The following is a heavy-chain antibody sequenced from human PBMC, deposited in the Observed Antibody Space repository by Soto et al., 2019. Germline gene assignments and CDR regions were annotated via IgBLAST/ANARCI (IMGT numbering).Heavy chain of an antibody. V-gene: IGHV1-46*01. D-gene: IGHD3-22*01. J-gene: IGHJ3*02. CDR3: ARERAMIVVAPGDAFDI. CDR2: INPSGGST. CDR1: GDTLTSYL. Sequence: ASVKVCCKACGDTLTSYLMHCVRKTTGQGLEWMGIINPSGGSTSYAQKFQGRVTMTRDTSTSTVYMELSSLRSEDTAVYYCARERAMIVVAPGDAFDIWGQGTMVTVSS.